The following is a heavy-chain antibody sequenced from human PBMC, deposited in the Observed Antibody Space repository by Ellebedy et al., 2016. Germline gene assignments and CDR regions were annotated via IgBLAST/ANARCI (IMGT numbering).Heavy chain of an antibody. CDR2: ISYDGSNK. V-gene: IGHV3-30-3*01. Sequence: GGSLRLXXAASGFTFSSYAMHWVRQAPGKGLEWVAVISYDGSNKYYADSVKGRFTISRDNSKNTLYLQMNSLRAEDTAVYYCAKAENYDFWSGYYYYYYYMDVWGKGTTVTVSS. J-gene: IGHJ6*03. CDR1: GFTFSSYA. D-gene: IGHD3-3*01. CDR3: AKAENYDFWSGYYYYYYYMDV.